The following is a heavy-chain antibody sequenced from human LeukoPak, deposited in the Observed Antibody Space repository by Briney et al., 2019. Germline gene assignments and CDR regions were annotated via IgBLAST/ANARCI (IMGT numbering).Heavy chain of an antibody. CDR2: IKQDGSEK. V-gene: IGHV3-7*01. CDR1: GFTFSSYW. D-gene: IGHD1-26*01. CDR3: ARGPIVGAGRGSPRLLNFGY. Sequence: GGSLRLSCAASGFTFSSYWMSWVRQAPGKGLEWVANIKQDGSEKYYVDSVKGRFTISRDNAKNSLYLQMNSLRAEDTAVYYCARGPIVGAGRGSPRLLNFGYWGQGTLVTVSS. J-gene: IGHJ4*02.